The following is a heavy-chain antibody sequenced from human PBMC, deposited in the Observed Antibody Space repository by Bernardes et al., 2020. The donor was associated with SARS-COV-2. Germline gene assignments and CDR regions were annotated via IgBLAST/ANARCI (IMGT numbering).Heavy chain of an antibody. CDR1: GFTFSSYA. V-gene: IGHV3-30-3*01. D-gene: IGHD5-12*01. J-gene: IGHJ6*02. Sequence: GGSLRLSCAASGFTFSSYAMHWVRQAPGKGLEWVAVLSYDGSIKYYADSVKGRFTISRDNSKNTLFLQMNSLRAEDTAVYYCSRGGDGYRASNYYGMDVWGQGTTVTVSS. CDR3: SRGGDGYRASNYYGMDV. CDR2: LSYDGSIK.